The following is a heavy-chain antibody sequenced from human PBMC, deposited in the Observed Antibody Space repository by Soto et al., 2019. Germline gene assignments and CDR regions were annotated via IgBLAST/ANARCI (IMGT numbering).Heavy chain of an antibody. V-gene: IGHV1-18*01. CDR2: ISAYNGNT. CDR1: GYTFTSDG. D-gene: IGHD2-15*01. CDR3: ARSGYCSGGSCSINWFDP. J-gene: IGHJ5*02. Sequence: ASVKVSCKASGYTFTSDGISWVRQAPGQGLEWMGWISAYNGNTNYAQKLRGRVTMTTDTSTSTAYMELRSLRSDDTAVYYCARSGYCSGGSCSINWFDPWGQGTLVTAPQ.